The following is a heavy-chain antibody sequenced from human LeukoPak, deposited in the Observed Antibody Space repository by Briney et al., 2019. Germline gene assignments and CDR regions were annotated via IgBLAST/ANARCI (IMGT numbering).Heavy chain of an antibody. CDR1: GGSFSGYY. CDR3: ARLLRCYYGSEYYYYMDV. V-gene: IGHV4-34*01. D-gene: IGHD3-10*01. Sequence: SETLSLTCAVYGGSFSGYYWSWIRQPPGKGLEWIGEINHSGSTNYNPSLKSRVTISVDTSKNQFSLKLSSVTAADTAVYYCARLLRCYYGSEYYYYMDVWGKGTTVTVSS. CDR2: INHSGST. J-gene: IGHJ6*03.